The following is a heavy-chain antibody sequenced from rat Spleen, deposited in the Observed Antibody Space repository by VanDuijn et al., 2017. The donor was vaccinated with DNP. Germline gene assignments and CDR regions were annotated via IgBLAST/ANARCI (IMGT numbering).Heavy chain of an antibody. Sequence: EVQLVESGGGPVQPGRSLKLSCVASGFTFNNYWMSWIRQAPGKGLEWVASIAKTGDNTYYPDSVKGRFTISRDNAKNTLYLQVNSLRSEDTAIYYCTNDWELYYWGQGVMVTVSS. CDR1: GFTFNNYW. D-gene: IGHD5-1*01. J-gene: IGHJ2*01. CDR3: TNDWELYY. CDR2: IAKTGDNT. V-gene: IGHV5-31*01.